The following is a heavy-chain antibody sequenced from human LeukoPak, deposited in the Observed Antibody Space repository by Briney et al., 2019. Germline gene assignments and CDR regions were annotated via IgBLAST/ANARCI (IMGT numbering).Heavy chain of an antibody. CDR2: INHSGST. D-gene: IGHD3-10*01. CDR3: ARRVTMVRGVIYYYYMDV. Sequence: SETLSLTCAVYGGSFSGYYWSWIRQPPGKGLEWIGEINHSGSTNYNPSLKSRVTISVDTSKNQFSLKLSSVTAADTAVYYCARRVTMVRGVIYYYYMDVWGKGTTVTISS. J-gene: IGHJ6*03. CDR1: GGSFSGYY. V-gene: IGHV4-34*01.